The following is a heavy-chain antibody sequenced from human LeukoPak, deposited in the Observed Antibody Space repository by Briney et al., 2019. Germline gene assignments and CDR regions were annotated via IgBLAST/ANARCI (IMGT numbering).Heavy chain of an antibody. V-gene: IGHV5-51*01. J-gene: IGHJ4*02. Sequence: GESLKISCKGSGYSFTTYSIAWVRQMPGKGLEWTGTIYPGDSDTRYSPSFQGQVTISADKSISTAYLQWSSLRASDTAIYYCARHSLYGGNFLGYWGQGTLVTVSS. CDR3: ARHSLYGGNFLGY. D-gene: IGHD4-23*01. CDR2: IYPGDSDT. CDR1: GYSFTTYS.